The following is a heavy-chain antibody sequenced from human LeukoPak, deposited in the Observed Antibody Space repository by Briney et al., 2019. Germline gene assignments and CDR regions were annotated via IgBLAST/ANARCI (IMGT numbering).Heavy chain of an antibody. CDR1: GFTVSSNY. V-gene: IGHV3-53*01. J-gene: IGHJ4*02. Sequence: PGGSLRLSCAASGFTVSSNYMSWVRQAPGKGLEWVSVIYSGGSTYYADSVKGRFTISRDNAKNSLYLQMNSLRAEDTAVYYCARGEYSSGWYEIDYWGQGTLVTVSS. D-gene: IGHD6-19*01. CDR3: ARGEYSSGWYEIDY. CDR2: IYSGGST.